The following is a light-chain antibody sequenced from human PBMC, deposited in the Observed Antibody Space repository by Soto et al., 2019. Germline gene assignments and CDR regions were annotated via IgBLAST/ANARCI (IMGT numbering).Light chain of an antibody. CDR2: AAS. Sequence: DIQLTQSPSFLSACVGDRVTITCRASQGISSYLAWYQQKPGKAPKLLIYAASTLQSGVPSRFSGSGSGTEFTLTISSLQPEDFATYYCQQLNSYLLTFGGGTKVDIK. V-gene: IGKV1-9*01. J-gene: IGKJ4*01. CDR1: QGISSY. CDR3: QQLNSYLLT.